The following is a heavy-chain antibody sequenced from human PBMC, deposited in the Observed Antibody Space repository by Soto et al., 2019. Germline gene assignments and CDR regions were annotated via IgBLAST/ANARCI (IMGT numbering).Heavy chain of an antibody. CDR2: IHHGGST. V-gene: IGHV4-4*02. CDR1: GDSISSSNW. Sequence: SETLSLTCAVSGDSISSSNWWSWVRQPPGKGLEWIGEIHHGGSTNYNPSLKSRVTMSVDESKNQFSLKLSSVTAADTAVYYCARFTLSRENWFDPWGQGTLVTVSS. CDR3: ARFTLSRENWFDP. J-gene: IGHJ5*02. D-gene: IGHD3-3*02.